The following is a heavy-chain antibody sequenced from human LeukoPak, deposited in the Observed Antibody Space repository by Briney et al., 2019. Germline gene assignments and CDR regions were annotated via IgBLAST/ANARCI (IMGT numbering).Heavy chain of an antibody. CDR2: ISGSGGST. V-gene: IGHV3-23*01. CDR1: GFTFDDYA. CDR3: AKRRGLELLYYYYMDV. D-gene: IGHD1-7*01. Sequence: GGSLRLSCAASGFTFDDYAMHWVRQAPGKGLEWVSAISGSGGSTYYADSVKGRFTISRDNSKNTLYLQMNSLRAEDTAVYYCAKRRGLELLYYYYMDVWGKGTTVTVSS. J-gene: IGHJ6*03.